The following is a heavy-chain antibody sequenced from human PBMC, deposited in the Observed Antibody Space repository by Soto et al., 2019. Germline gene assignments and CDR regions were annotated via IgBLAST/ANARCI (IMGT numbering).Heavy chain of an antibody. CDR1: GYTFTRYG. V-gene: IGHV1-18*01. CDR3: AMVDVYVTPSPQDV. Sequence: QVQLVQSGAEVKNPGASVKVSCKASGYTFTRYGIGWARQAPGQGLELMGWINKYNGNTNYVQNVQGRVPLTTDTSTSTAYMELRSRRSNDTAIYYCAMVDVYVTPSPQDVWGQGNTVIVSS. D-gene: IGHD3-16*01. CDR2: INKYNGNT. J-gene: IGHJ6*02.